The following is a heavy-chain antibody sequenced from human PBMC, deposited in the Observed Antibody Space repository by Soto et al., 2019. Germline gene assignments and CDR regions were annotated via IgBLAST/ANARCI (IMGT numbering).Heavy chain of an antibody. D-gene: IGHD3-3*01. J-gene: IGHJ6*02. Sequence: GGSLRLSCAASGFTFSSYGMHWVRQAPGKGLEWVAVIWYDGSNKYYADSVKGRFTISRDNSKNTLYLQMNSLRAEETAVYYCARVSGVVGHYYYYYGMDVWGQGTTVTVSS. CDR3: ARVSGVVGHYYYYYGMDV. CDR2: IWYDGSNK. CDR1: GFTFSSYG. V-gene: IGHV3-33*01.